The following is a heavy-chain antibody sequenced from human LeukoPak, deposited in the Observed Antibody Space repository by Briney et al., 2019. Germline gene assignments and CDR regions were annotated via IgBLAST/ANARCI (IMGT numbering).Heavy chain of an antibody. CDR3: ARHWVSTDFDWLLYPRN. D-gene: IGHD3-9*01. Sequence: PSETLSLTCTVSGGSISSSDNYWGWISQPPGKGLEWIGSIYYSGSTYYNPSLKSRVTISVDTSKNRFSLKLSSVNAADTAVYYCARHWVSTDFDWLLYPRNWGQGTLVTVSS. CDR2: IYYSGST. J-gene: IGHJ4*02. CDR1: GGSISSSDNY. V-gene: IGHV4-39*01.